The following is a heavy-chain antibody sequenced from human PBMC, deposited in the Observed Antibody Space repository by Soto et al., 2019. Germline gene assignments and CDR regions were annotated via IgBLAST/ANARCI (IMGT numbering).Heavy chain of an antibody. D-gene: IGHD3-22*01. Sequence: QVQLIQSGAEVKKPGSSVKVSCRASGGTFSSFGVNWVRQAPGQGLEWMGEIIPIYGKPNYAQKFQGRVTITADEPAVTAYMELTSLRPGDTAVYYCARGRDSSGYYYGFYFDSWGRGTLVTVSS. CDR1: GGTFSSFG. J-gene: IGHJ4*02. CDR3: ARGRDSSGYYYGFYFDS. V-gene: IGHV1-69*01. CDR2: IIPIYGKP.